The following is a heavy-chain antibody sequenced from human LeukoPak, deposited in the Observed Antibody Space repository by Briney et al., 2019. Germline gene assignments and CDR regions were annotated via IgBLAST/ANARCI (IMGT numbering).Heavy chain of an antibody. CDR3: AKDRTRAFDI. V-gene: IGHV3-30*02. Sequence: AGGSLILSCAASGFTFSSYGMHWVRQAPGKGLEWVAFIRYDGSNKYYADSVKGRFTISRDNSKNTLYLQMNSLRAEDTAVYYCAKDRTRAFDIWGQGTMVTVSS. J-gene: IGHJ3*02. CDR2: IRYDGSNK. CDR1: GFTFSSYG.